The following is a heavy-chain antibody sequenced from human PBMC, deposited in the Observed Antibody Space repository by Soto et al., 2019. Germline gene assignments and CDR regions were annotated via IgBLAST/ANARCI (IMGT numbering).Heavy chain of an antibody. D-gene: IGHD4-17*01. Sequence: QVQLVQSGAEVKKPGSSVKVSCTASGGTFSSYAISWVRQAPGQGLEWMGGIIPIFGTANYEQKFQGRVTITADESTSTAYMERSSLRSEDTAVYYCAVTVTTHYGMDVWGQGTTVTVSS. CDR1: GGTFSSYA. J-gene: IGHJ6*02. CDR2: IIPIFGTA. V-gene: IGHV1-69*01. CDR3: AVTVTTHYGMDV.